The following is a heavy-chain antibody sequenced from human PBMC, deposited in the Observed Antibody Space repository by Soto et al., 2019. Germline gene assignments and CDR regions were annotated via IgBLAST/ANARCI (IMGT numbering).Heavy chain of an antibody. J-gene: IGHJ3*02. D-gene: IGHD3-22*01. Sequence: PGGSLRLSCAASGFTFSSYGMHWVRQAPGKGLEWVSVISCDGSNKYYADSVKGRFTISRDNSKNTLYLQMNSLRAEDTAVYYCARDYYDSSGYYWYAFDIWGQGTMVTVSS. CDR2: ISCDGSNK. CDR3: ARDYYDSSGYYWYAFDI. V-gene: IGHV3-30*03. CDR1: GFTFSSYG.